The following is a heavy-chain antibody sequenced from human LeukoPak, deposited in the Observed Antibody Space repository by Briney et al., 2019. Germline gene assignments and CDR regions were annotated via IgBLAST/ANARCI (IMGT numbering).Heavy chain of an antibody. CDR3: AGGNYDFWSGYYTGMVDY. D-gene: IGHD3-3*01. Sequence: PSETLSLTCTVSGGSISSYYWSWIRQPPAKGLEWIGYIYYRGSTNYNPSLKSRVTISVDTSKNQFSLKLSSVTAADTAVYYCAGGNYDFWSGYYTGMVDYWGQGTLVTVSS. V-gene: IGHV4-59*01. J-gene: IGHJ4*02. CDR1: GGSISSYY. CDR2: IYYRGST.